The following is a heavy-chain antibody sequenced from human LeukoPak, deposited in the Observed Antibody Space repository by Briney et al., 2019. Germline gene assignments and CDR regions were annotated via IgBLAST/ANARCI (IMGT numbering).Heavy chain of an antibody. D-gene: IGHD2-2*02. Sequence: GGSLRLSCAASGFTFSSYEMNWVRQAPGKGLEWVSYISSSGSTIYYADSVKGRFTISRDNAKNSLYLQMNSLRAEDTAVYYCARAVVPAAILDYYYYYMDVWGKGTTVTVSS. V-gene: IGHV3-48*03. CDR2: ISSSGSTI. CDR3: ARAVVPAAILDYYYYYMDV. J-gene: IGHJ6*03. CDR1: GFTFSSYE.